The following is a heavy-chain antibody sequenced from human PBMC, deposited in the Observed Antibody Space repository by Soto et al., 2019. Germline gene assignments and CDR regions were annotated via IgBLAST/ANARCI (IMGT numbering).Heavy chain of an antibody. CDR2: ISGGGGRA. D-gene: IGHD3-16*01. CDR3: AKAYFVWSSEQPYYFDY. J-gene: IGHJ4*02. V-gene: IGHV3-23*01. CDR1: GFTFSNYA. Sequence: EVQLLDSGGGLVQPGGSLRLSCAASGFTFSNYAMTWVRQGPGKGLEWVSGISGGGGRAYNADSVKGRFNISRDNSKSTLYLQMNSLRAEDTAVYYCAKAYFVWSSEQPYYFDYWGQGTLVTVSS.